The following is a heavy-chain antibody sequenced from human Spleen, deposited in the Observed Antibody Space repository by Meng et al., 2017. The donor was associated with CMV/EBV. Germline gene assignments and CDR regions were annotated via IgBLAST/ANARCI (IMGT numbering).Heavy chain of an antibody. V-gene: IGHV3-30*02. CDR2: IWYDGSNK. J-gene: IGHJ4*02. Sequence: GESLKISCAASGFTFSSYGMHWVRQAPGKGLEWVAVIWYDGSNKYYADSVKGRFTISRDNSKNTLYLQMNSLRAEDTAVYYCAKVPAVWSGYYTEDYWGQGTLVTVSS. CDR3: AKVPAVWSGYYTEDY. D-gene: IGHD3-3*01. CDR1: GFTFSSYG.